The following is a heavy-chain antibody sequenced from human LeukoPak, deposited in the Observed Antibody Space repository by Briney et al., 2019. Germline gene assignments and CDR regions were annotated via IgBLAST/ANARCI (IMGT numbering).Heavy chain of an antibody. J-gene: IGHJ5*02. Sequence: SQTLSLTCTVSGGSISSEGYCWSWIRQHPGKGLEWIGYIYYSGSTHYNPSLKSRITISVDTSKNQFSLKLSSVTAADTAVYYCAREDSITIFGVVIRHNWFDPWGQGTLVTVSS. CDR3: AREDSITIFGVVIRHNWFDP. V-gene: IGHV4-31*03. D-gene: IGHD3-3*01. CDR2: IYYSGST. CDR1: GGSISSEGYC.